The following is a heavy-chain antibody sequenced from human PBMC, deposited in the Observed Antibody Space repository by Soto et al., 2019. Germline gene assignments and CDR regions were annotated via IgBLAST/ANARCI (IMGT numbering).Heavy chain of an antibody. J-gene: IGHJ3*02. D-gene: IGHD6-19*01. CDR2: ISYDGSNK. V-gene: IGHV3-30*18. CDR1: RFTFSSYG. CDR3: AKDRDSSGWYRFHFDAFDI. Sequence: QVQLVESGGGVVQPGRSLRLSCAASRFTFSSYGMHWVRQAPGKGLEWVAVISYDGSNKYYADSVKGRFTISRDNSXNXLXXQMNSLRAEDTAVYYCAKDRDSSGWYRFHFDAFDIWGQGTMVTVSS.